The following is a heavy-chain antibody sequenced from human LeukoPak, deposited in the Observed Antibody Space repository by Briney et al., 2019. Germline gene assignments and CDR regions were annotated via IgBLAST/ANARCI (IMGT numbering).Heavy chain of an antibody. D-gene: IGHD2-15*01. CDR3: ARGRYCNGGSCYFDS. CDR1: GFTFSSYG. V-gene: IGHV3-23*01. J-gene: IGHJ4*02. Sequence: GGSLRLSCAASGFTFSSYGMSWVRQVPGKGPEWVSGISNSGVSSFYAGSVKGRFTISRDNSKNTLYLQMNSLRGEDTAVYYCARGRYCNGGSCYFDSWGQGTLVTVSS. CDR2: ISNSGVSS.